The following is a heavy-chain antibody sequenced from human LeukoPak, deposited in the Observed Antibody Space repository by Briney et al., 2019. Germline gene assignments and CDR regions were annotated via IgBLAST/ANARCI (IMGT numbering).Heavy chain of an antibody. D-gene: IGHD1-26*01. J-gene: IGHJ4*02. CDR1: GYTFSSYV. CDR2: INAGNANT. CDR3: ARGSGLAGATYYFDY. Sequence: ASVKVSCKASGYTFSSYVTHWVRQAPGQRLEWMGWINAGNANTKYSQKFQDRVTFTSDTAASTAYMEVSRLRSEDTAVYYCARGSGLAGATYYFDYWGQGTLVTVSS. V-gene: IGHV1-3*01.